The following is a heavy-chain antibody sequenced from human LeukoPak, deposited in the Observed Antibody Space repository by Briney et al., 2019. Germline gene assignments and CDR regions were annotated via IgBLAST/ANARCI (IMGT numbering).Heavy chain of an antibody. V-gene: IGHV1-18*04. CDR3: ARAWGYDILTGPYYFDY. Sequence: GASVKVSCTASGYTFTSYGISWVRQAPGQGLEWMGWISAYNGNTNYAQKLQGRVTMTTDTSTSTAYRELRSLRSDDTAVYYCARAWGYDILTGPYYFDYWGQGTLVTVSS. D-gene: IGHD3-9*01. CDR1: GYTFTSYG. CDR2: ISAYNGNT. J-gene: IGHJ4*02.